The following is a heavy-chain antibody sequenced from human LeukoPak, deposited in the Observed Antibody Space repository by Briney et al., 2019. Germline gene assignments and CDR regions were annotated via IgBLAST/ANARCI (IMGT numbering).Heavy chain of an antibody. CDR3: VRQAGRAGVQ. D-gene: IGHD3-10*01. CDR1: ALSLVGHY. Sequence: PGRSLSLSCAAFALSLVGHYMGWLRQAPGKGPEWLSYISVNGGAIAYADSVKGRFTFSRANARILLPLQRNSLRVDDMALCYCVRQAGRAGVQWGQGTLIAVSS. V-gene: IGHV3-11*01. J-gene: IGHJ4*02. CDR2: ISVNGGAI.